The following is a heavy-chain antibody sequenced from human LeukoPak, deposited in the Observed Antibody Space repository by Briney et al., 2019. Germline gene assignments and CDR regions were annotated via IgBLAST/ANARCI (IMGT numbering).Heavy chain of an antibody. J-gene: IGHJ6*02. CDR1: GFTFDDYA. D-gene: IGHD1-26*01. CDR2: ISWNSGSI. V-gene: IGHV3-9*01. CDR3: AKARYQWELLTNPYYYGMDV. Sequence: GGSLRLSCAASGFTFDDYAMHWVRQAPGKGLEWVSGISWNSGSIGYADSVKGRFTISRDNAKNSLYLQMNSLRAEDTALYYCAKARYQWELLTNPYYYGMDVWGQGTTVTVSS.